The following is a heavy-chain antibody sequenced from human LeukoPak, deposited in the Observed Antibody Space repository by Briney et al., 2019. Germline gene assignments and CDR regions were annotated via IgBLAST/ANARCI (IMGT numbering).Heavy chain of an antibody. CDR2: ISDDGSDK. CDR3: ARDGYYYDSSLDS. Sequence: GGSLRLSCAASEFTFSNYAIHWVRQAPGKGLEWVTIISDDGSDKYYADSVKGRFTISRDNSKNTVYLHMNSLRDDDTAVYYCARDGYYYDSSLDSWGQGTLVTVSS. J-gene: IGHJ4*02. CDR1: EFTFSNYA. D-gene: IGHD3-22*01. V-gene: IGHV3-30*04.